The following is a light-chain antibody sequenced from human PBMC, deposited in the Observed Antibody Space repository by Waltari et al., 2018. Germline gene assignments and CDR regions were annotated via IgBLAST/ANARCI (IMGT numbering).Light chain of an antibody. Sequence: QSVLTQPPSASGTPGQRVTISCSGSSSNIGRHTVHWYQQFPGTAPKLLIYNNNQRPSGVPDRFSGSKSGTSASLAISGLQSEDEADYYCAAWDHSLSVWVFGGGTKLTVL. CDR3: AAWDHSLSVWV. CDR2: NNN. V-gene: IGLV1-44*01. J-gene: IGLJ3*02. CDR1: SSNIGRHT.